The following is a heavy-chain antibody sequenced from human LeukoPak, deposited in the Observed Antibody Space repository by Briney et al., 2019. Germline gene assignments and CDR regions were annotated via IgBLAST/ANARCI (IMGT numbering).Heavy chain of an antibody. D-gene: IGHD6-13*01. J-gene: IGHJ6*02. Sequence: ASVKVSCKASSYTFTSYGISWVRQAPGQGLEWRGWISPYNGNTAYAQRLQGRVTMTTDTSTSTAYMELRSLRSDDTAVYFCARASRDSSTWSHYHYYAVDVWGQGTMVTVSS. CDR3: ARASRDSSTWSHYHYYAVDV. CDR2: ISPYNGNT. CDR1: SYTFTSYG. V-gene: IGHV1-18*01.